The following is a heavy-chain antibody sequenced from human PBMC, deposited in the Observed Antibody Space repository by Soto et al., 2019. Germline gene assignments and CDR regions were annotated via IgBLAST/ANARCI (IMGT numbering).Heavy chain of an antibody. J-gene: IGHJ4*02. Sequence: PGGSLRLSCAASGFTFSTYAMSWVRQAPGKGLEWVSGITGDGVRTFYADSVKGRFTISRDNAKNSLYLQMNSLRDEDTAVYYCARDTQDDFWSGYYRDYWGQGTQVTVS. D-gene: IGHD3-3*01. V-gene: IGHV3-23*01. CDR2: ITGDGVRT. CDR1: GFTFSTYA. CDR3: ARDTQDDFWSGYYRDY.